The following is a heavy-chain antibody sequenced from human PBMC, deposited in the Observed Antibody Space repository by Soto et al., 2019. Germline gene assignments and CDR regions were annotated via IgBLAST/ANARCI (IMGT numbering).Heavy chain of an antibody. CDR3: ARRGSSWYSSFFAY. J-gene: IGHJ4*02. V-gene: IGHV4-39*01. CDR2: IYYSGST. D-gene: IGHD6-13*01. Sequence: QLQLQESGPGLVKPSETLSLTCTVSGGSISSSSYYWGWIRQPPGKGLEWIGSIYYSGSTSYNPSLTSRVTRSVDTSKNQFSLKLNSVTAADTAVYYCARRGSSWYSSFFAYWGQGTLVTVSS. CDR1: GGSISSSSYY.